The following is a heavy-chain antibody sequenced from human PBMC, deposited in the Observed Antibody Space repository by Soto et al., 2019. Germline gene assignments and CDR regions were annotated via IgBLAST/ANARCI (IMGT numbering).Heavy chain of an antibody. Sequence: QVQLVESGGGLVKPGGSLRLSCAASGFTFSDYYMSWVRQAPGKGLEWVSYMSRSDDTIFYADSVKGRFTISRDNAKNSLYLQMNSLRAEDSAVYYCARVVVVVAATRYWYFNLWGCGTLVTVSS. CDR3: ARVVVVVAATRYWYFNL. CDR2: MSRSDDTI. CDR1: GFTFSDYY. D-gene: IGHD2-15*01. V-gene: IGHV3-11*01. J-gene: IGHJ2*01.